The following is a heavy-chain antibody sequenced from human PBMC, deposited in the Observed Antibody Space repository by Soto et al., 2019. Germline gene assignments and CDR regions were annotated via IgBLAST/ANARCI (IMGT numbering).Heavy chain of an antibody. J-gene: IGHJ4*02. V-gene: IGHV3-21*01. CDR1: GITFSSYY. D-gene: IGHD4-4*01. Sequence: ESGGGLVKPGGSLRLSCAGSGITFSSYYMNWIRQAPGKGLEWVSSISSSGDRVFYADTVKGRLTISRDNAESSLYLQMDSLRGEDTAVYYFAGTRDSLDYWGQGTLVTVSS. CDR2: ISSSGDRV. CDR3: AGTRDSLDY.